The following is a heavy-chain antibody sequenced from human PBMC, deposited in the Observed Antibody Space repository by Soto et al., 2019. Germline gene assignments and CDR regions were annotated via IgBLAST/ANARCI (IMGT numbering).Heavy chain of an antibody. Sequence: GESLKISCEVSGYTFINYWITWVRQMPGKGLEWMGRIDPTDSYTNYSPSFQGHVTISVDKSVNTAYLQWSSLKASDTAMYYCARRDKVYDHPAAITNYYYYYGMDVWGQGTTVTVSS. J-gene: IGHJ6*02. CDR2: IDPTDSYT. V-gene: IGHV5-10-1*01. D-gene: IGHD2-2*01. CDR3: ARRDKVYDHPAAITNYYYYYGMDV. CDR1: GYTFINYW.